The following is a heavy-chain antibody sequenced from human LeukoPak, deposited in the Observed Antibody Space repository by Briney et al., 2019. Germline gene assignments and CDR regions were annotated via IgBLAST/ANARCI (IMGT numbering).Heavy chain of an antibody. CDR1: GFTFSSYS. Sequence: GGSLRLSCAASGFTFSSYSMNWVRQAPGKGLEWVSSISSSSSYIYYADSVKGRFTISRDNAKNSLYLQMNSLRAEDTAVYYCARDSGLTYYYGSSGYSDYWGQGTLVTVSS. D-gene: IGHD3-22*01. CDR2: ISSSSSYI. J-gene: IGHJ4*02. V-gene: IGHV3-21*01. CDR3: ARDSGLTYYYGSSGYSDY.